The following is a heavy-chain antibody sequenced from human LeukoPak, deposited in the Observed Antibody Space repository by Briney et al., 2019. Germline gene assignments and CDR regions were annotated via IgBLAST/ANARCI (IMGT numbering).Heavy chain of an antibody. CDR1: GFTFSSYG. CDR3: ARDASPQGRYYGSGSGYYFDS. J-gene: IGHJ4*02. V-gene: IGHV3-30*02. Sequence: PGGSLRLSCAASGFTFSSYGMHWVRQAPGKGLEWVAFIRNDGSNKYYADSVKGRFTISRDNSKNTLYLQMNSLRAEDTAVYYCARDASPQGRYYGSGSGYYFDSWGQGTLVTVSS. CDR2: IRNDGSNK. D-gene: IGHD3-10*01.